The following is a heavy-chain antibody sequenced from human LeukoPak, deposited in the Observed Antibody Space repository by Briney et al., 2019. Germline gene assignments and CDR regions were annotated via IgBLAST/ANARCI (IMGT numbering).Heavy chain of an antibody. CDR2: IKQDGSEE. CDR3: ARKYCSGGSCYHDY. J-gene: IGHJ4*02. D-gene: IGHD2-15*01. Sequence: GGSLRLSCAASGFTFSSYWMSWVRQAPGKGLEWVANIKQDGSEEYYVDSVKGRFTISRDNAKNSLYLQMNSLRAEDTAVYYCARKYCSGGSCYHDYWGQGTLVTVSS. V-gene: IGHV3-7*01. CDR1: GFTFSSYW.